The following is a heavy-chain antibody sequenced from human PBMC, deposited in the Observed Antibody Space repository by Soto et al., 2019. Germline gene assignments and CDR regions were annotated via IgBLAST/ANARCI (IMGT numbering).Heavy chain of an antibody. V-gene: IGHV3-33*01. J-gene: IGHJ4*02. CDR1: GFTFSSYG. CDR3: AREANYDILTGYSKNGGAFDY. D-gene: IGHD3-9*01. CDR2: IWYDGSNK. Sequence: PGGSLRLSCAASGFTFSSYGMHWVRQAPGKGLEWVAVIWYDGSNKYYADSVKGRFTISRDNSKNTLYLQMNSLRAEDTAVYYCAREANYDILTGYSKNGGAFDYWGQGTLVTVSS.